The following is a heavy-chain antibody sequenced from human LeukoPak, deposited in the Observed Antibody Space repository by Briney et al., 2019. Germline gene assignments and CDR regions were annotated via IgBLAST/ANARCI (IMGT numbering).Heavy chain of an antibody. CDR2: INHSGST. CDR1: GGSFSGYY. D-gene: IGHD5-24*01. Sequence: SETLSLTCAVYGGSFSGYYWSWIRQPPGKGLEWIGKINHSGSTNYNPSLKSRVTISVDTSKNQFSLKLSSVTAADTAVYYCASWMAPSRFNWFDPWGQGTLVIVSS. V-gene: IGHV4-34*01. CDR3: ASWMAPSRFNWFDP. J-gene: IGHJ5*02.